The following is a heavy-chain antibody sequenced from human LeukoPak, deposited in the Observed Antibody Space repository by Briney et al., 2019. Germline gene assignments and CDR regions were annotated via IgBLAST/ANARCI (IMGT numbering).Heavy chain of an antibody. CDR2: ISGSGGST. J-gene: IGHJ1*01. V-gene: IGHV3-23*01. Sequence: GGSLRLSCAASGFTFSSYAMSWVRQAPGKELEWVSAISGSGGSTYYADSVKGRFTISRDNSKNTLYLQMNSLRAEDTAVYYCAKDNLITMIVVIQHWGQGTLVTVSS. D-gene: IGHD3-22*01. CDR3: AKDNLITMIVVIQH. CDR1: GFTFSSYA.